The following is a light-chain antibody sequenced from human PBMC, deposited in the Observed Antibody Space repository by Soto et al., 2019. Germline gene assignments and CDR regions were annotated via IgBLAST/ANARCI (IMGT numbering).Light chain of an antibody. CDR1: SSDIGYYNY. V-gene: IGLV2-14*01. Sequence: QSALTQPASVSGSPGQSITISCTGTSSDIGYYNYVSWYQQHPGKAPKLIIYEVNNRPSGVSNRFSGSKSANTASLTISGLQAEDEADYHWSSYTTTSIVVFGAGTKLTVL. CDR2: EVN. J-gene: IGLJ1*01. CDR3: SSYTTTSIVV.